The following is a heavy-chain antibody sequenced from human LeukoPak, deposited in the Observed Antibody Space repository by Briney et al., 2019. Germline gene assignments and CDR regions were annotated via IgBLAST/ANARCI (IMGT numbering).Heavy chain of an antibody. Sequence: SSETLSLTCAVYGGSFSGYYWSWIRQPPGKGLEWIGEINHSGSTNYNPSLKSRVTISVDTSKNQFSLKLSSVTAADTAVYYCARAPNSSGYSLNYWGQGTLVTVSS. CDR1: GGSFSGYY. CDR2: INHSGST. J-gene: IGHJ4*02. D-gene: IGHD3-22*01. V-gene: IGHV4-34*01. CDR3: ARAPNSSGYSLNY.